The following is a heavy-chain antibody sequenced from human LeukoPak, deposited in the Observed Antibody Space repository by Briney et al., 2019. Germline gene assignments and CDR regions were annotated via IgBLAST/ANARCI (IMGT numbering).Heavy chain of an antibody. V-gene: IGHV4-38-2*02. CDR1: GYSISSGYY. J-gene: IGHJ4*02. D-gene: IGHD2-2*01. CDR2: IYHSGST. Sequence: SETLSLTCTVSGYSISSGYYWGWIRQPPGKGLEWIGSIYHSGSTYYNPSLKSRVTISVDTSKNQFSLKLSSVTAADTAVYYCAREIFQNIVVVPAARGEGYFDYWGQGTLVTVSS. CDR3: AREIFQNIVVVPAARGEGYFDY.